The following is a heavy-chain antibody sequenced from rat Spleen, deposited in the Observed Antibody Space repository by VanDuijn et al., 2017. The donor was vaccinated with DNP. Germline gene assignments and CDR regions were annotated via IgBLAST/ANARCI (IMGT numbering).Heavy chain of an antibody. D-gene: IGHD1-2*01. CDR2: LRFDGGST. J-gene: IGHJ1*01. Sequence: EEQLVESGGGLVQPGRSLTLSSVASGFTFRDCFMSWVRQAPTKGLEWVAYLRFDGGSTYYGDYVKGRFTISRDNAKTTLYLQVNSLRSEDMATYYCARWSSSHWYFDFWGPGTMVTVSS. V-gene: IGHV5-22*01. CDR3: ARWSSSHWYFDF. CDR1: GFTFRDCF.